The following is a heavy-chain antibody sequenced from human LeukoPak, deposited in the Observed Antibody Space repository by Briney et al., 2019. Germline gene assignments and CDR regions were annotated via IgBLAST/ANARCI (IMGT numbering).Heavy chain of an antibody. Sequence: QPGGSLRLSCAASGFTFSSYGMHWVRQAPGKGLEWVAVISYDGSNKYYADSVKGRFTISRDNSKNTLYLQMNSLRAEDTAVYYCASPPGYYFDYWGQGTLVTVSS. V-gene: IGHV3-30*03. D-gene: IGHD7-27*01. J-gene: IGHJ4*02. CDR1: GFTFSSYG. CDR2: ISYDGSNK. CDR3: ASPPGYYFDY.